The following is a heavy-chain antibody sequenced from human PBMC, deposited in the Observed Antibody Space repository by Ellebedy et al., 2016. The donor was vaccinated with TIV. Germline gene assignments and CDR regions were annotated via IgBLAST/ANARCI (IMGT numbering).Heavy chain of an antibody. V-gene: IGHV5-51*01. J-gene: IGHJ4*02. CDR3: ARSRDYDILTGYPMYGTFDY. CDR1: GYSFTSYW. D-gene: IGHD3-9*01. Sequence: PGGSLRLSCKGSGYSFTSYWIGWVRQMPGKSLEWMGIIYPGDSDTRYSPSFQGQVTISADKSISTAYLQWSSLKASDTAMYYCARSRDYDILTGYPMYGTFDYWGQGTLVTVSS. CDR2: IYPGDSDT.